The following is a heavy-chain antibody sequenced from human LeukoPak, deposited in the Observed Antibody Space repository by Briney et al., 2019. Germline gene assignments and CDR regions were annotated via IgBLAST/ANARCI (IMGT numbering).Heavy chain of an antibody. Sequence: GGSLRLSCVASGFTFSSNAMTWVRQAPGKGPEWVSSIDGGGGARYYPDSEKGRFTISRDNSKNTLYLQMNSLRAEDTAVYYCARDRLFDYWGQGTLVTVSS. J-gene: IGHJ4*02. CDR2: IDGGGGAR. D-gene: IGHD3-22*01. CDR1: GFTFSSNA. CDR3: ARDRLFDY. V-gene: IGHV3-23*01.